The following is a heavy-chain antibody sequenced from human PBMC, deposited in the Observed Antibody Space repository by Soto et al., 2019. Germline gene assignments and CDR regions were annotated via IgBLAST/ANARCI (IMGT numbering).Heavy chain of an antibody. V-gene: IGHV1-3*01. CDR2: INAGNGNT. D-gene: IGHD1-26*01. J-gene: IGHJ2*01. CDR3: ARGGSLYWYFDL. CDR1: GYTFTNYA. Sequence: QVQLVQSGAEVKKPGASVKVSCKASGYTFTNYAMHWVRQAPGQRLEWMGWINAGNGNTKYSQKFQGRGTITRDTSASTAYMELRSLRSEDTAVYYCARGGSLYWYFDLWGRGTLVTVSS.